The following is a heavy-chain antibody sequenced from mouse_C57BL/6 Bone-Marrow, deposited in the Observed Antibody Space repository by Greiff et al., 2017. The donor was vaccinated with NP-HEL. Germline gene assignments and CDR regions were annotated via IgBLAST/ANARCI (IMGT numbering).Heavy chain of an antibody. CDR1: GYTFTSYG. V-gene: IGHV1-81*01. J-gene: IGHJ3*01. CDR3: ARKRGPVAY. CDR2: IYPRSGNT. Sequence: VQGVESGAELARPGASVKLSCKASGYTFTSYGISWVKQRTGQGLEWIGEIYPRSGNTYYNEKFKGKATLTADKSSSTAYMELRSLTSEDSAVYFCARKRGPVAYWGQGTLVTVSA.